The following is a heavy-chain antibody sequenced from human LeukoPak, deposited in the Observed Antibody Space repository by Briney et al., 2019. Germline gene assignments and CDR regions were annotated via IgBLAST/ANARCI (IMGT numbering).Heavy chain of an antibody. CDR2: IIPIFGTA. J-gene: IGHJ4*02. CDR1: GGTFSSYA. D-gene: IGHD6-13*01. V-gene: IGHV1-69*05. Sequence: SVKVSCKASGGTFSSYAISWVRQAPGQGLEWMGGIIPIFGTANYAQKFQGRVTITTDESTSTAYMELSSLRSEDTAVYYCARASPPADSSSWYHEVGGYYFDYWGQGTLVTVSS. CDR3: ARASPPADSSSWYHEVGGYYFDY.